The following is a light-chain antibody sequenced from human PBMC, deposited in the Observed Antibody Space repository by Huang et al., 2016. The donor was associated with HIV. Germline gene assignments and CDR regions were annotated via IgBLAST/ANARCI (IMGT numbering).Light chain of an antibody. CDR3: QQYDNLYT. J-gene: IGKJ2*01. CDR2: GAS. Sequence: IQMTQSPASLSASVGDRVTISCQASQDIRNYLNWYQQKPGKAPTLLIYGASNLETGVPSRCSGNRSGTDFSLTISSLQSEDIATYYCQQYDNLYTFGQGTKLEIK. CDR1: QDIRNY. V-gene: IGKV1-33*01.